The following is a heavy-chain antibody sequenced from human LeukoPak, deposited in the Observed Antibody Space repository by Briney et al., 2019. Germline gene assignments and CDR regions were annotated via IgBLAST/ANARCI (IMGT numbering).Heavy chain of an antibody. J-gene: IGHJ4*02. CDR3: ARDPIVVVPAAMGRVYYSSGWYDFSGYYFDY. Sequence: SETLSLTCTVSGGSISSSSYYWGWIRQPPGKGLEWIGSIYYSGSTYYNPSLKSRVTISVDTSKNQFSLKLSSVTAADTAVYYCARDPIVVVPAAMGRVYYSSGWYDFSGYYFDYWGQGTLVTVSS. V-gene: IGHV4-39*07. CDR1: GGSISSSSYY. D-gene: IGHD2-2*01. CDR2: IYYSGST.